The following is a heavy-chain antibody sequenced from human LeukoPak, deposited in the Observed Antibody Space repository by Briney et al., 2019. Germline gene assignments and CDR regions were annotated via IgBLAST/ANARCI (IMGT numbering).Heavy chain of an antibody. CDR3: ARTSSTSPGGGYYFDY. V-gene: IGHV4-34*01. CDR2: INHSGST. CDR1: GGAFSGYY. D-gene: IGHD2-2*01. Sequence: SETLSLTCAVYGGAFSGYYWSWIRQPPGKGLEWIGEINHSGSTNYNPSLKSRVTISVDTSKNQFSLKLSSVTAADTAVYYCARTSSTSPGGGYYFDYWGQGTLVTVSS. J-gene: IGHJ4*02.